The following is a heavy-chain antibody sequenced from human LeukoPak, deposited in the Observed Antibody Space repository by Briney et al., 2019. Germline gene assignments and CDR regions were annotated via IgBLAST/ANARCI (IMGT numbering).Heavy chain of an antibody. CDR3: AGSATIFGVVIEPYYFDY. CDR1: GYSISSGYY. J-gene: IGHJ4*02. D-gene: IGHD3-3*01. CDR2: IYHSGST. V-gene: IGHV4-38-2*02. Sequence: SETLSLTCTVSGYSISSGYYWGWIRQPPGKGLEWIGSIYHSGSTYYNPSLKSRVTISVDTSKNQFSLKLISVTAADTAVYYCAGSATIFGVVIEPYYFDYWGQGTLVTVSS.